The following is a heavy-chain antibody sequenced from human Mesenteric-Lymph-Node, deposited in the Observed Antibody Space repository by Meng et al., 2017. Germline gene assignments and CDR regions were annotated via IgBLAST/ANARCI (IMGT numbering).Heavy chain of an antibody. J-gene: IGHJ4*02. CDR2: IYWNGDK. V-gene: IGHV2-5*01. Sequence: SGPTLVKPTQTLTLTCTFSGFSLSTSGVDVGWSTSGVGVGWFRQPPGKALEWLALIYWNGDKHHSPSLKNRVTITKDTSKNQVVLTLTDMDPVDTATYYCARDGSNLSGFDFWGQGTLVTVSS. D-gene: IGHD5-24*01. CDR3: ARDGSNLSGFDF. CDR1: GFSLSTSGVDVGWSTSGVG.